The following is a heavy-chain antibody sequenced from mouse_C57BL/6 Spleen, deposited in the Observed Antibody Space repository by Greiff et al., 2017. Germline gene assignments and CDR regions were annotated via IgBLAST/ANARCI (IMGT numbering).Heavy chain of an antibody. Sequence: QVQLQQPGAELVKPGASVKLSCKASGYTFTSYWMQWVKQRPGQGLEWIGEIDPSDSYTNSNQKFKGKATLTVDTSSSTAYMQLSSLTSEDSAVYYCARFTTVVAFDYWGQGTTLTVSS. V-gene: IGHV1-50*01. J-gene: IGHJ2*01. CDR2: IDPSDSYT. CDR3: ARFTTVVAFDY. D-gene: IGHD1-1*01. CDR1: GYTFTSYW.